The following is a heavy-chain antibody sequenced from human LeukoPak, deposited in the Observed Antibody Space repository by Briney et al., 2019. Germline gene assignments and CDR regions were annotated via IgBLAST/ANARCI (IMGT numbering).Heavy chain of an antibody. CDR2: TYYRTKWYN. D-gene: IGHD3-10*01. CDR1: GDSFSSNSAA. J-gene: IGHJ4*02. CDR3: ARGRPRLTYYYGSGSYLDY. Sequence: SGPGLLKPSQTLSLTFASSGDSFSSNSAAWNWIRQSPSRDREWPGRTYYRTKWYNDYAVSVKSRITITPDTSKNQFSLQLNSVTPEDTAVYYCARGRPRLTYYYGSGSYLDYWGQGTLVTVSS. V-gene: IGHV6-1*01.